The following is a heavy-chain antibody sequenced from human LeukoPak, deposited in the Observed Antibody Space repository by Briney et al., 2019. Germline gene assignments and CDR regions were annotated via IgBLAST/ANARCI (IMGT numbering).Heavy chain of an antibody. CDR2: ILPMLGIA. CDR3: ARGEVATRSGWDDAK. J-gene: IGHJ4*02. Sequence: ASVKVSCKASGGSLSSYAINWVRQAPGQELEWMGRILPMLGIANAAQKFQGRVTITADKSTSTAYMELTSLRSEDTAVYYCARGEVATRSGWDDAKWGQGTLVIVSS. CDR1: GGSLSSYA. V-gene: IGHV1-69*04. D-gene: IGHD5-12*01.